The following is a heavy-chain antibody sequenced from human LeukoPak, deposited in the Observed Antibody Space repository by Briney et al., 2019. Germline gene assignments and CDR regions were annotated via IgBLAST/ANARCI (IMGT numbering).Heavy chain of an antibody. CDR2: IRYDGSNE. D-gene: IGHD3-9*01. J-gene: IGHJ4*02. CDR3: ARGGGSSHDIFLYY. Sequence: GGSLRLSCAAPGFMFKNYDMHWVRQAPGKGLEWVAVIRYDGSNENYADSMKGRFTISRDNSKNTLYLQMNSLRADDTAVYYCARGGGSSHDIFLYYWGQGTLVTVSS. V-gene: IGHV3-33*01. CDR1: GFMFKNYD.